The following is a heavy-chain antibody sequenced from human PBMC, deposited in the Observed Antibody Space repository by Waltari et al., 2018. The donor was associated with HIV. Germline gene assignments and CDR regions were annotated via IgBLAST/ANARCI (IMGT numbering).Heavy chain of an antibody. CDR1: GDSIDSGGYS. J-gene: IGHJ3*01. V-gene: IGHV4-30-2*01. CDR2: IFQSGNT. Sequence: QLQLRESDTGPLKPSQTLSLTCAVFGDSIDSGGYSWSWVRQVPRKGLEWIGYIFQSGNTNYTPTLGSRVTMSVNMPKNQFSLVLTSLTAADTAIYFCARGGFSDALDVWGQGTTVIVS. CDR3: ARGGFSDALDV. D-gene: IGHD2-15*01.